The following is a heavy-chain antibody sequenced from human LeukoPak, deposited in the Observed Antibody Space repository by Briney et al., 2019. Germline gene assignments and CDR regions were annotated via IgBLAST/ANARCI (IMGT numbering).Heavy chain of an antibody. CDR2: ISSSGSTI. Sequence: GGSLRLSCAASGFTFSSYEMNWVRQAPGKGLEWVSYISSSGSTIYYADSVKGRFTISRDNVKNSLYLQMNSLRAEDTAVYYCAREPVAYYDSSFDYWGQGTLVTVSS. CDR3: AREPVAYYDSSFDY. CDR1: GFTFSSYE. D-gene: IGHD3-22*01. V-gene: IGHV3-48*03. J-gene: IGHJ4*02.